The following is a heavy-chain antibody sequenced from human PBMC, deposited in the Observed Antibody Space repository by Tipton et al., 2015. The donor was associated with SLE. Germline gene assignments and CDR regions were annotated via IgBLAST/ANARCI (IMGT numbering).Heavy chain of an antibody. CDR2: IIPFFDTT. V-gene: IGHV1-69*18. CDR1: GGTFSSYA. D-gene: IGHD6-19*01. Sequence: QVQLVQSGAEVKKPGSSVKVSCKASGGTFSSYAINWVRQAPGQGLEWVGRIIPFFDTTNYAQKFQGRVTITADHSTGTAYMDLSSLRSEDTAVYYCARVSLSSGWYVLWYFDLWGRGTLVTVSS. J-gene: IGHJ2*01. CDR3: ARVSLSSGWYVLWYFDL.